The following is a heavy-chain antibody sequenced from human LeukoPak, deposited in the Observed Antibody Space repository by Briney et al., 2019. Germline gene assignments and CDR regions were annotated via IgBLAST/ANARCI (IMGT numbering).Heavy chain of an antibody. D-gene: IGHD3-10*01. CDR1: GLTFRNYG. CDR2: IWCDGSNK. CDR3: AREGYYGSGSPPSLYFDY. J-gene: IGHJ4*02. Sequence: GGSLRLSCAASGLTFRNYGMHWVRQAPGKGLEWVAVIWCDGSNKYYADSVKGRFTISRDNSRSTLYLQMNSLRPEDTAIYYCAREGYYGSGSPPSLYFDYWGQGTLVTVSS. V-gene: IGHV3-33*01.